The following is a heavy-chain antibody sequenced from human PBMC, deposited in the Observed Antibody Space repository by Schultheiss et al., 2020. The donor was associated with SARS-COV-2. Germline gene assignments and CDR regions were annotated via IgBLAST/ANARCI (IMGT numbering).Heavy chain of an antibody. CDR1: GFTFSSYG. CDR3: AKDRGYCSSTSCGDAFDI. D-gene: IGHD2-2*01. V-gene: IGHV3-23*01. CDR2: ISGSGGST. Sequence: GGSLRLSCVASGFTFSSYGMHWVRQAPGKGLEWVSAISGSGGSTYYADSVKGRFTISRDNSKNTLYLQMNSLRAEDTAVYYCAKDRGYCSSTSCGDAFDIWGQGTMVTVSS. J-gene: IGHJ3*02.